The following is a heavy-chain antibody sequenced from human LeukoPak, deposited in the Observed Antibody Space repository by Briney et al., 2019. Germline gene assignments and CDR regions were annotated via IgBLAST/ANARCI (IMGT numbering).Heavy chain of an antibody. D-gene: IGHD5-12*01. CDR2: ISAYNGNT. CDR1: GYTFTSYG. V-gene: IGHV1-18*01. Sequence: ASVKVSCKASGYTFTSYGISWVRQAPGQGLEWMGRISAYNGNTNYAQKLQGRVTMTTDTSTSTAYMELRSLRSDDTAVYYCARDLGTDIVATIIPRPNFDYWGQGTLVTVSS. J-gene: IGHJ4*02. CDR3: ARDLGTDIVATIIPRPNFDY.